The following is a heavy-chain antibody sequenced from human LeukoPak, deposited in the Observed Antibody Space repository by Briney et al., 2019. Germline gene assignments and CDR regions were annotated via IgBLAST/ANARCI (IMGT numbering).Heavy chain of an antibody. CDR3: AKVGSWPYYYYGMDV. Sequence: PGGSLRLSCAASGFTFSSYAMSWVRQAPGKGLEWVSAISGSGGSTYYADSVKGRFTISRDNSKNTLYLQMSSLRAEDTAVYYCAKVGSWPYYYYGMDVWGQGTTVTVSS. CDR1: GFTFSSYA. D-gene: IGHD6-13*01. V-gene: IGHV3-23*01. CDR2: ISGSGGST. J-gene: IGHJ6*02.